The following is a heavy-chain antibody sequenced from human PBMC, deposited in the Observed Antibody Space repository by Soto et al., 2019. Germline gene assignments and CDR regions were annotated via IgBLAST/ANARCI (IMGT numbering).Heavy chain of an antibody. Sequence: ASVKVSCKASGYTFTSYAMHWVRQAPGQRLEWMGWINAGNGNTKYSQKFQGRVTITRDTSASTAYIELSSLRSEDTAVYYCARDREYGDYWQVIDYWGQGTLVTVSS. V-gene: IGHV1-3*01. D-gene: IGHD4-17*01. CDR1: GYTFTSYA. CDR3: ARDREYGDYWQVIDY. CDR2: INAGNGNT. J-gene: IGHJ4*02.